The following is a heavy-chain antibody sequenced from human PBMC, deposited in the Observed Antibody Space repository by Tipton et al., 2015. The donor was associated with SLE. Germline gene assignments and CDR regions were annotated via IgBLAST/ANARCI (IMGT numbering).Heavy chain of an antibody. D-gene: IGHD2-2*01. CDR2: FYHSGST. Sequence: GLVKPSGTLSLTCTVSGGSITSRYWNWVRQPPGKGLEWIGSFYHSGSTYYNPSLKSRVTISVDTSKNQFSLKLSSVTAADTAQYYCARINVPTAMDFYYYYMDVWGNGTTVTVSS. V-gene: IGHV4-59*11. CDR3: ARINVPTAMDFYYYYMDV. J-gene: IGHJ6*03. CDR1: GGSITSRY.